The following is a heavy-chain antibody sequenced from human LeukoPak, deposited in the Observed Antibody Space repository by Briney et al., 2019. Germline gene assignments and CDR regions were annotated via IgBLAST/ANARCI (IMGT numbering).Heavy chain of an antibody. CDR3: ARDLSIADTAMHFDY. Sequence: PGGSLRLSCAASGFTFSTYSMNWVRQAPGRGLEWISYISGFTSTIYYADSVKGRSTISRDNGKNSLYLQMNSLRDEDTAVYYCARDLSIADTAMHFDYWGQGTLVTVSS. J-gene: IGHJ4*02. CDR2: ISGFTSTI. D-gene: IGHD5-18*01. CDR1: GFTFSTYS. V-gene: IGHV3-48*02.